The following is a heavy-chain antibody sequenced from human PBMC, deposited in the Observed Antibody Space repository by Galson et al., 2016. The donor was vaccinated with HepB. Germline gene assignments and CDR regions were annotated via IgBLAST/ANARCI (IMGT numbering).Heavy chain of an antibody. CDR2: ISGNNGNT. J-gene: IGHJ6*02. CDR1: GYTFANYG. D-gene: IGHD6-13*01. V-gene: IGHV1-18*01. Sequence: SVKVSCKASGYTFANYGFSWVRQAPGQGPEWMGWISGNNGNTYYVEKFQGRVTMTTDTSTRTVYMELRSLRSDDTAVYYCAREARSRWYGMDVWGQGTTGTVSS. CDR3: AREARSRWYGMDV.